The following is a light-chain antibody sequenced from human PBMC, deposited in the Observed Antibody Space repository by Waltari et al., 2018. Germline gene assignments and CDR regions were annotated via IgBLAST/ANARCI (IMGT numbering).Light chain of an antibody. CDR3: QHYDTSPGYT. J-gene: IGKJ2*01. CDR2: GAS. V-gene: IGKV3-20*01. CDR1: QSVSSAY. Sequence: ETVLTQSPGTLSLSPGERATLSCRASQSVSSAYLAWYQQKAGQAPRLLIYGASTRATGIPDRFSGSGSETDFTLTISRLEPEDFAVYYCQHYDTSPGYTFGQGTKLQIK.